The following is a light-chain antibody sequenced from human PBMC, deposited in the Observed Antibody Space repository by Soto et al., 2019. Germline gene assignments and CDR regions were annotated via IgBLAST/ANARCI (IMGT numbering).Light chain of an antibody. CDR1: QSVSSSY. J-gene: IGKJ1*01. CDR3: QQEGSSPKT. CDR2: DAS. Sequence: EIVLTQSPGTLSLSPGERATLSCRASQSVSSSYLAWYQQKPGQAPRLLIYDASSRATGIPDRFSGSGSGTDFTLTISRLEPEDVAVYYCQQEGSSPKTFGQGTKVEIK. V-gene: IGKV3-20*01.